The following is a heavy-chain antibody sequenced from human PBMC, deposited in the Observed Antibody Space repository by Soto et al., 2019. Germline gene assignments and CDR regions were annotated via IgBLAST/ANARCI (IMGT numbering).Heavy chain of an antibody. CDR3: ARESAALNCFDP. J-gene: IGHJ5*02. D-gene: IGHD2-2*01. CDR2: ISSSSSTI. V-gene: IGHV3-48*02. CDR1: GFTFSSYS. Sequence: EVQLVESGGGLVQPGGSLRLSCAASGFTFSSYSMNWVRQAPGKGLEWVSYISSSSSTIYYADSVKDRFTISRDNAKNSLYLQMNSLRDEDTAVYYCARESAALNCFDPWGQGTLVTVSS.